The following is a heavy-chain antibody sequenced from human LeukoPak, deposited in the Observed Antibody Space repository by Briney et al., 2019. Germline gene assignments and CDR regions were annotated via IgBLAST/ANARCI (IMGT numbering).Heavy chain of an antibody. CDR3: ARNIVGPRQVDY. Sequence: SETLSLTCAVYGGSFSGYYWSWIRQPPGKGLEWIGEINHSGSTNYNPSLKSRVTISVDTSKSQFSLKLSSVTAADTAIYYCARNIVGPRQVDYWGQGTLVTVSS. V-gene: IGHV4-34*01. D-gene: IGHD1-26*01. CDR2: INHSGST. J-gene: IGHJ4*02. CDR1: GGSFSGYY.